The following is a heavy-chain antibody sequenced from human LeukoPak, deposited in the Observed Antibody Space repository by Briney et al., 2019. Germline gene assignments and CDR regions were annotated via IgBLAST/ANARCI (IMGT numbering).Heavy chain of an antibody. CDR3: ARDYDYSNYRSTYYYYMDV. D-gene: IGHD4-11*01. CDR2: ISSSSSTI. Sequence: GGSLRLSCAASGFTFSSYSMNWVRQAPGKGLEWVSYISSSSSTIYYVDSVKGRFTISRDSAKNSLYLQMNSLRAEDTAVYYCARDYDYSNYRSTYYYYMDVWGQGTTVTVSS. CDR1: GFTFSSYS. V-gene: IGHV3-48*01. J-gene: IGHJ6*03.